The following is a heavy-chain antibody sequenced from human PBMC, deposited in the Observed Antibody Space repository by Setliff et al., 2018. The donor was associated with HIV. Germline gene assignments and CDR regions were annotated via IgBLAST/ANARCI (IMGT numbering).Heavy chain of an antibody. J-gene: IGHJ4*02. CDR1: GYTFTDYY. V-gene: IGHV1-69-2*01. CDR3: AAIKAIRRLDY. D-gene: IGHD1-1*01. Sequence: ASVKVSCKASGYTFTDYYMHWVQQAPGKGLEWMGRVDPEDGETIYAEKFQGRVTITADTSTDTAYMELSSLRSEDTAVYYCAAIKAIRRLDYWGQGTLVTVSS. CDR2: VDPEDGET.